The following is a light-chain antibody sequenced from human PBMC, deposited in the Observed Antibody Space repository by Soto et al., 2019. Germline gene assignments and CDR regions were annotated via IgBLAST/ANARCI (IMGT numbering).Light chain of an antibody. Sequence: EIVLTQSPGTLSLSPGERAALSCGASQSVSNNFLAWYQQKPGQAPRLLISGASSRATGVPDRFSGSGSGTDFTLTITRVEPEDFAVYYCQQYGTSPLTFGGGTKVDI. CDR2: GAS. CDR1: QSVSNNF. V-gene: IGKV3-20*01. CDR3: QQYGTSPLT. J-gene: IGKJ4*01.